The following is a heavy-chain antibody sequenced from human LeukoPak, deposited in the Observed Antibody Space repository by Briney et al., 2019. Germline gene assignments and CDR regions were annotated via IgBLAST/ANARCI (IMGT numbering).Heavy chain of an antibody. V-gene: IGHV4-59*11. Sequence: PSETLSLTCDVSGDSMNSHYWSWIRQPPGKGPECVGYIHSSGRTNQNPSLKSRVTLSVDTSKNQFSLTLNSVTAADTAIYYCARAFLMETTVFISDWGQGTLVTVSS. J-gene: IGHJ4*02. D-gene: IGHD1-1*01. CDR3: ARAFLMETTVFISD. CDR2: IHSSGRT. CDR1: GDSMNSHY.